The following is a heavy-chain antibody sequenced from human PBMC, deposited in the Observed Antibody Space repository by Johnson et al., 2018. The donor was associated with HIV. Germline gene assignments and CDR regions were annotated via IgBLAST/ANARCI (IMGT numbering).Heavy chain of an antibody. J-gene: IGHJ3*02. CDR3: ARDRPYYYGSGDAFDI. Sequence: VQLVESGGGLIQPGGSLRLSCAASGFTVSSNYMSWVRQAPGKGLEWVSVIYSGGNTYYADSVKGRFTISRDNSKNTLYLQMNSLRAEDTAGYYCARDRPYYYGSGDAFDIWGQGTMVTVSS. V-gene: IGHV3-53*01. CDR2: IYSGGNT. D-gene: IGHD3-10*01. CDR1: GFTVSSNY.